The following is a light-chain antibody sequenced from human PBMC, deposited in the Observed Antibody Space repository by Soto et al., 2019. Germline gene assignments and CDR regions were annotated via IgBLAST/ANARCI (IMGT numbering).Light chain of an antibody. CDR2: DAS. Sequence: EIVLTQSPATLSLSPGERATLSCRASQSVSSYLAWYQQKPGQAPRLLIYDASNRATGIPARFSGSGSGTDFTLTISGLEPEDSAVYYCQHRSNWPGTFGQGTKVDIK. V-gene: IGKV3-11*01. J-gene: IGKJ1*01. CDR3: QHRSNWPGT. CDR1: QSVSSY.